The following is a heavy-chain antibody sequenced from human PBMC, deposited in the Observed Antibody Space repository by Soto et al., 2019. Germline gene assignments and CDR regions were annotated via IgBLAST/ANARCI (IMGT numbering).Heavy chain of an antibody. CDR2: IYHSGTT. J-gene: IGHJ5*02. Sequence: PSETVSLTCAVSCASISNTNWWSWVRQPPGKGLEWIVEIYHSGTTNCDPSLKSRVTISVDTSRNQFSLKLRSLTAADTAVYYCARDTNSSDPWGQGTLVNVSS. CDR1: CASISNTNW. V-gene: IGHV4-4*02. CDR3: ARDTNSSDP. D-gene: IGHD6-6*01.